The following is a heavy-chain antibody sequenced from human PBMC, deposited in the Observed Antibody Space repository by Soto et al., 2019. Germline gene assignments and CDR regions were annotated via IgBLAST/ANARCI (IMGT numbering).Heavy chain of an antibody. CDR3: AKEPEGY. CDR2: ISGSGGST. J-gene: IGHJ4*02. Sequence: EVQLFESGGGLINPGGSLRLSCAASGLTLSVYAMSWVRQAPGKGSEWVSAISGSGGSTYYAESVKGRFTISRDTSKNTLYLQMNRLRAEDTAVYYCAKEPEGYWGQGTLVIVSS. CDR1: GLTLSVYA. V-gene: IGHV3-23*01.